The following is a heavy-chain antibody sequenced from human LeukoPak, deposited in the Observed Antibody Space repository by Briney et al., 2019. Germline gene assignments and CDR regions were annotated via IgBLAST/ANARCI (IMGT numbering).Heavy chain of an antibody. Sequence: GGSLRLSCAASGFTFSSYGMSWVRQAPGKGPEWVSAISGSGDSTYYADSVKGRFTISRDNSKNTLYLQMNSLRAEDTAVYYCAKRIRVNWFDPWGQGTLVTVSS. V-gene: IGHV3-23*01. CDR1: GFTFSSYG. CDR3: AKRIRVNWFDP. J-gene: IGHJ5*02. CDR2: ISGSGDST.